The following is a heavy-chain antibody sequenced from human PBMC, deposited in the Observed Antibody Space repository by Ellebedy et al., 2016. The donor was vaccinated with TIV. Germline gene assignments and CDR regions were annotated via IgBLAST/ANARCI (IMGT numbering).Heavy chain of an antibody. CDR3: AKDYPAIVVVPAAMFDY. Sequence: GESLKISXAASGFTFSSYAMSWVRQAPGKGLEWVSAISGSGGSTYYADSVKGRFTISRDNSKNTLYLQMNSLRAEDTAVYYCAKDYPAIVVVPAAMFDYWGQGTLVTVSS. CDR1: GFTFSSYA. J-gene: IGHJ4*02. D-gene: IGHD2-2*01. CDR2: ISGSGGST. V-gene: IGHV3-23*01.